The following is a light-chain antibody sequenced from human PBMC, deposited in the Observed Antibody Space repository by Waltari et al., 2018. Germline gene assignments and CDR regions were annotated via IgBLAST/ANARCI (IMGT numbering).Light chain of an antibody. J-gene: IGKJ1*01. V-gene: IGKV3-15*01. Sequence: EILMTQSPATLSVSPGESATLSCRASQGINTYLAWYQHKPDQAPRLLIYGASTRATGVPARFSGSGSGTEFTLTIRSLQSEDFAVYYCQHYSNWPAFGQGTKVEIK. CDR3: QHYSNWPA. CDR1: QGINTY. CDR2: GAS.